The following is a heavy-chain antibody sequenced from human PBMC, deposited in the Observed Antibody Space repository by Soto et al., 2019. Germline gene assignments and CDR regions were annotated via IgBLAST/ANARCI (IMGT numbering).Heavy chain of an antibody. CDR1: GGSVSIGSYY. CDR3: ARTGGYDTNGYLLYHFDY. Sequence: SETLSLTCTVSGGSVSIGSYYWSWIRQPPGKGLEWIGYVYYSGSTNYNPSLKSRVTISVDTSKNQFSLKLSSVTAADKAVYYCARTGGYDTNGYLLYHFDYWGQGALVTV. D-gene: IGHD3-22*01. J-gene: IGHJ4*02. CDR2: VYYSGST. V-gene: IGHV4-61*01.